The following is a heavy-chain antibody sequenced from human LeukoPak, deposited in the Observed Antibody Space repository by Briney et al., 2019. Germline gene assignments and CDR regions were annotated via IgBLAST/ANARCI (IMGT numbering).Heavy chain of an antibody. CDR3: ARDRDYGDGFDY. V-gene: IGHV4-34*01. J-gene: IGHJ4*02. CDR1: GGSFSGYY. Sequence: PSETLSLTCAVYGGSFSGYYWSWIRQPPGKGLEWIGEINHSGSTNYNPSLKSRVTISVDTSKNQFSLKLSSVTAADTAVYYCARDRDYGDGFDYWGQGTLVTVSS. CDR2: INHSGST. D-gene: IGHD4-17*01.